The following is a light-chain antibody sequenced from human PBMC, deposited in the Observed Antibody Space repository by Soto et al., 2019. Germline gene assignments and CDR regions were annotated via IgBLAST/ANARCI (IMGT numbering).Light chain of an antibody. CDR1: QSVRNN. J-gene: IGKJ5*01. V-gene: IGKV3-15*01. Sequence: DIVLTQSPATLSVSPGERATLSCRASQSVRNNLAWYQQKPGQAPSLLTYGASTRATGIPARFSGSGSGTEFTLTISSLQSEDFAVYFCHQYNNWPRTFGQGTRLEIK. CDR3: HQYNNWPRT. CDR2: GAS.